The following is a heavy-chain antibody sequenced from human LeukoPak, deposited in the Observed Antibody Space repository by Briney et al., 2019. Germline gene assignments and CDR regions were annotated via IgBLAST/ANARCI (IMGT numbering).Heavy chain of an antibody. CDR1: GGSFSGYY. D-gene: IGHD1-26*01. Sequence: SETLSLTCAVYGGSFSGYYWNWIRQPPGKGLEWIGYIYYSGRTNYNSSLKSRVTMSIDTSKNQFSLRLSSVTAADTAVYYCARDLMGATGWFDPWGQGTLVAVSS. CDR2: IYYSGRT. V-gene: IGHV4-59*12. CDR3: ARDLMGATGWFDP. J-gene: IGHJ5*02.